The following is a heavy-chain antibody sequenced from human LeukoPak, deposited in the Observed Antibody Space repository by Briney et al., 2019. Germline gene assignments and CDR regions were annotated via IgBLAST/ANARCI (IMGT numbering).Heavy chain of an antibody. CDR2: ISSSSSYI. J-gene: IGHJ4*02. Sequence: GGSLRLSCAASGFTFSSYSMNWVRQAPGKGLEWVSSISSSSSYIYYADSVKGRFTISRDNAKNSLYLQMNSLRAEDTAVYYCARERIRDISTGYPDYWGQGTLVTVSS. CDR3: ARERIRDISTGYPDY. D-gene: IGHD3-9*01. V-gene: IGHV3-21*01. CDR1: GFTFSSYS.